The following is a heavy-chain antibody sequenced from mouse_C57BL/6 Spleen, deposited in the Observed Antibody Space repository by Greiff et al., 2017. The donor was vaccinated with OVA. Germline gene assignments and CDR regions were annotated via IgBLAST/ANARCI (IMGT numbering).Heavy chain of an antibody. V-gene: IGHV1-53*01. Sequence: QVQLQQPGTELVKPGASVKLSCKASGYTFTSYWMHWVKQRPGQGLEWIGNINPSNGGTNYNEQFKSKATPTVDKSSSTAYMQLSSLTSEDSAVYYGARWLLGWYFDVWGTGTTVTVSS. CDR3: ARWLLGWYFDV. CDR1: GYTFTSYW. D-gene: IGHD2-3*01. CDR2: INPSNGGT. J-gene: IGHJ1*03.